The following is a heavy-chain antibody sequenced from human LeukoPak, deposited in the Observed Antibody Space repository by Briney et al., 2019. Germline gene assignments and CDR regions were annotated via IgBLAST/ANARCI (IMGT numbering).Heavy chain of an antibody. CDR2: ISGSGFRT. CDR1: GFTFSNHG. J-gene: IGHJ4*02. Sequence: GGTLRLSCAASGFTFSNHGMSWVRQAPGKGLQWVSGISGSGFRTYYADSVKGRFTISRDNSNNTVSLQISSLRADDTAIYYCAKSIRLYGDRTPFDNWGQGTLVTVSS. D-gene: IGHD4-17*01. V-gene: IGHV3-23*01. CDR3: AKSIRLYGDRTPFDN.